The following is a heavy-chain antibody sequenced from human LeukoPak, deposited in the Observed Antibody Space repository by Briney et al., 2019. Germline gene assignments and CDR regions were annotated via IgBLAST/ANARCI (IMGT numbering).Heavy chain of an antibody. D-gene: IGHD5-12*01. V-gene: IGHV1-69*06. J-gene: IGHJ5*02. CDR3: AGGSSGYVSGYQFNWFDP. CDR2: IIPIFGTA. CDR1: GGTFSSYA. Sequence: SVKVSCKASGGTFSSYAISWVRQAPGQGLEWMGGIIPIFGTANYAQKFQGRVTITADKSTSTAYMELSSLRSEDTAVYYCAGGSSGYVSGYQFNWFDPWGQGILVTVSS.